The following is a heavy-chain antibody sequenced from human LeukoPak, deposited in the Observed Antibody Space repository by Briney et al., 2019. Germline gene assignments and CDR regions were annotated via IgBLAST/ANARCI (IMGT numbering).Heavy chain of an antibody. Sequence: SETLSLTCTVSADSLSSGGHYWAWIHQFPGKGLESIGFIHHSGRSRHNPSLKDRVAISVDTSRKQFALKLSSVTAADTAMYYCARGGNRFGGFYFDYWGQGIQVIVSS. CDR1: ADSLSSGGHY. CDR2: IHHSGRS. D-gene: IGHD3-10*01. J-gene: IGHJ4*02. CDR3: ARGGNRFGGFYFDY. V-gene: IGHV4-31*03.